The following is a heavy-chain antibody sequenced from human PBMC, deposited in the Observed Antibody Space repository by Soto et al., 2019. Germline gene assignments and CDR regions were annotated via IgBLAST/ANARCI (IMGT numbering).Heavy chain of an antibody. V-gene: IGHV3-48*03. CDR2: ISSSGSTI. CDR1: GFTFSSYE. J-gene: IGHJ6*02. Sequence: GGSLRLSCAASGFTFSSYEMNWVRQAPGKGLEWVSYISSSGSTIYYADSVKGRFTISRDNAKNSLYLQMNSLRAEDTAVYYCAKAVLRYSDWLPPYGMDVWGQGTTVTVSS. D-gene: IGHD3-9*01. CDR3: AKAVLRYSDWLPPYGMDV.